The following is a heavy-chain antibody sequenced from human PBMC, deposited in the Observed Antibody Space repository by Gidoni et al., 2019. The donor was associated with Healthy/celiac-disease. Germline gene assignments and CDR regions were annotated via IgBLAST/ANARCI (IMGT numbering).Heavy chain of an antibody. V-gene: IGHV4-61*02. CDR2: IYTSGST. CDR1: GGSISSGSYY. Sequence: QVQLQESGTGLVKPSQTLSLTCTVPGGSISSGSYYWSWIRQPAGKGLEWIGRIYTSGSTNYNPSLKSRVTISVDTSKNQFSLKLSSVTAADTAVYYCARDRGKWELIDAFDIWGQGTMVTVSS. CDR3: ARDRGKWELIDAFDI. J-gene: IGHJ3*02. D-gene: IGHD1-26*01.